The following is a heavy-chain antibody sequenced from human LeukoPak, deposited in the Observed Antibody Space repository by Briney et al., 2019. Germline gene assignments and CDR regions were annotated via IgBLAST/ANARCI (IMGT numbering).Heavy chain of an antibody. J-gene: IGHJ6*03. D-gene: IGHD4-17*01. CDR3: ARGPADQDYGDVDYYYYMDV. V-gene: IGHV1-24*01. CDR2: FDPEDGET. Sequence: PGASVKVSCKVSGYTLTELSMHWVRQAPGKGLEWMGGFDPEDGETIYAQKFQGRVTMTEDTSTDTAYMELGSLRSEDTAVYYCARGPADQDYGDVDYYYYMDVWGKGTTVTVSS. CDR1: GYTLTELS.